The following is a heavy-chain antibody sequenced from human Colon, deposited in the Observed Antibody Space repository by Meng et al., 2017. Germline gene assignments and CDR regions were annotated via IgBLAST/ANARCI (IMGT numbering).Heavy chain of an antibody. Sequence: GSLRLSCTVSGASIGSSDFYWGWIRQPPGRGLEWIATIYYSGGTYYNPSLKSRVTISLDTSKNQLSLDLSSVTAADTAVYYCAREQSDYFDYWGQGTLGTVSS. CDR1: GASIGSSDFY. J-gene: IGHJ4*02. CDR2: IYYSGGT. V-gene: IGHV4-39*07. CDR3: AREQSDYFDY.